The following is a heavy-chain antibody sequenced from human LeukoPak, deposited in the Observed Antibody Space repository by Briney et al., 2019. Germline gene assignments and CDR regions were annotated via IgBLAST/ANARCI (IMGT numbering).Heavy chain of an antibody. D-gene: IGHD3-22*01. CDR1: GGSFSGYY. CDR2: INHSGST. J-gene: IGHJ3*02. Sequence: SETLSLTCAVYGGSFSGYYWSWIRQPPGKGLEWIGEINHSGSTNYNPSLKSRVIISVDTSKNQFSLKLSSVTAADTAVYYCASLIYYYDSSPGAFDIWGQGTMVTVSS. V-gene: IGHV4-34*01. CDR3: ASLIYYYDSSPGAFDI.